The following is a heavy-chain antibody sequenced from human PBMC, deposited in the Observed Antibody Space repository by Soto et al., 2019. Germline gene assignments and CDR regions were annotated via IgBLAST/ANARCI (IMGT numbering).Heavy chain of an antibody. J-gene: IGHJ4*02. Sequence: GGSLRLSCAASGFTFSSYAMSWVRQAPGKGLEWVSAISGSGGSTYYADSVKGRFTISRDNSKNTLYLQMNSLRAEDTAVYYCAKGEMVITFGGVIPWDYFDYWGQGTLVTVSS. CDR1: GFTFSSYA. D-gene: IGHD3-16*02. V-gene: IGHV3-23*01. CDR2: ISGSGGST. CDR3: AKGEMVITFGGVIPWDYFDY.